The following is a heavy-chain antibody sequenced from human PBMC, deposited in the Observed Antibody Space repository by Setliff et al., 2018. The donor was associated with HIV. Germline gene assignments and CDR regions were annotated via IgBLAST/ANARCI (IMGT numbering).Heavy chain of an antibody. D-gene: IGHD2-2*01. V-gene: IGHV4-39*07. Sequence: SETLSLTCTVSGDSVNDRSYFWGWIRQPPGKGLEWIGTFYYNGDSRYNPSLKSRVTISVDTSKNQFSLKLSSVTAADTAVYYCASGSPIPATAANWSDPWGQGTLVTVSS. CDR2: FYYNGDS. J-gene: IGHJ5*02. CDR3: ASGSPIPATAANWSDP. CDR1: GDSVNDRSYF.